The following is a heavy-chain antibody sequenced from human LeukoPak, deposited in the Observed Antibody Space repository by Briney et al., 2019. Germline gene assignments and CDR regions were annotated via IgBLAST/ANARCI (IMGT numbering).Heavy chain of an antibody. V-gene: IGHV3-30*02. CDR2: IRYDGSNK. D-gene: IGHD4-17*01. CDR3: AKTGTVTTFPYYYYYMDV. J-gene: IGHJ6*03. CDR1: GFTFNSYG. Sequence: GGSLRLSCAASGFTFNSYGMHWVRQAPGKGLEWVAFIRYDGSNKYYADSVKGRFTISRDNSKNTLYLQMNSLRAEDTAVYYCAKTGTVTTFPYYYYYMDVWGKGTTVTISS.